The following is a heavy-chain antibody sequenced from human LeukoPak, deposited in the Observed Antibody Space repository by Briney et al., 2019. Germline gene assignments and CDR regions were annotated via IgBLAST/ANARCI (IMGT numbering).Heavy chain of an antibody. D-gene: IGHD6-13*01. V-gene: IGHV3-21*01. CDR2: ISSSSSYI. CDR3: ASASSSWAYYFDY. CDR1: GFTFSSYS. J-gene: IGHJ4*02. Sequence: GGSLRLSCAASGFTFSSYSMNWVRQAPGKGLEWVSSISSSSSYIYYADSVKGRFTISRDNAKNSLYLQMNSLRAGDTAVYYCASASSSWAYYFDYWGQGTLVTVSS.